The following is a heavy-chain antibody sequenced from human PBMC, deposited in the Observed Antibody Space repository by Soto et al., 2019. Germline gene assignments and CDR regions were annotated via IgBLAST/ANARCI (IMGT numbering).Heavy chain of an antibody. Sequence: SETLSITCTFSVGPISNYYWSWIRQPAGKGLEWIGRLYTSGSTSYNPSLKSRVTMSLDRSKNQFSLKLSSVTAADTAIYYCAREESVAHSYAMDVWGQGTTVTVSS. V-gene: IGHV4-4*07. CDR2: LYTSGST. J-gene: IGHJ6*01. CDR3: AREESVAHSYAMDV. CDR1: VGPISNYY.